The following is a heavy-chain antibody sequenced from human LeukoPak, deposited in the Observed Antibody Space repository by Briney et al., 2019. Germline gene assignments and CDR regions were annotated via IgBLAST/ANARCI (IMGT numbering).Heavy chain of an antibody. CDR3: AKDRPNYYESNGHYYRLNGDY. CDR2: INIRGDVT. D-gene: IGHD3-22*01. J-gene: IGHJ4*02. V-gene: IGHV3-23*01. Sequence: PGGSLRLSCAASGFTFTYYSMSWVRQAPGKGLEWVSSINIRGDVTFYTDPVKGRFTISRDNSKNTLYLQMNSLRGEDTAVYYCAKDRPNYYESNGHYYRLNGDYWGQGTLVTVSS. CDR1: GFTFTYYS.